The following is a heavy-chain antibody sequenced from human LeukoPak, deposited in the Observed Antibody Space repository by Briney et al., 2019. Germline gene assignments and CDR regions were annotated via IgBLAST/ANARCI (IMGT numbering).Heavy chain of an antibody. CDR2: TYYRSKWYY. V-gene: IGHV6-1*01. D-gene: IGHD6-19*01. CDR1: GDSVSCNSAS. Sequence: SQTLSLTCAISGDSVSCNSASWNWIRQSPSRGLEWLGRTYYRSKWYYDYTLSVKSRIIINPDTSKNQFSLHLNSVTPEDTAVYYCARESDRIGFDFDYWGQGTLVTVSS. J-gene: IGHJ4*02. CDR3: ARESDRIGFDFDY.